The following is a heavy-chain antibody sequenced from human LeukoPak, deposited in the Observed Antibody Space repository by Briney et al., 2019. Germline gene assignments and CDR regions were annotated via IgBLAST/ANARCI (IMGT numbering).Heavy chain of an antibody. CDR3: ARSTAVAGEYYFDY. J-gene: IGHJ4*02. CDR2: ISSSGSTI. CDR1: GFTFSSYE. D-gene: IGHD6-19*01. Sequence: GGSLRLSCAASGFTFSSYEMNWVRQAPGKGLEWVSYISSSGSTIYCADSVKGRFTISRDNAKNSLYLQMNSLRAEDTAVYYCARSTAVAGEYYFDYWGQGTLVTVSS. V-gene: IGHV3-48*03.